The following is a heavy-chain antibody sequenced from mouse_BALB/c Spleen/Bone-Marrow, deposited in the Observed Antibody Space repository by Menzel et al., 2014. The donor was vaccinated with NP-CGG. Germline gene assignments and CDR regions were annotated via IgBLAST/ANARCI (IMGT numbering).Heavy chain of an antibody. D-gene: IGHD4-1*01. CDR1: GFNIKDTY. CDR3: ARWEYYAMDY. V-gene: IGHV14-3*02. CDR2: IDPANGNT. J-gene: IGHJ4*01. Sequence: EVQLQESGAELVKPGASVKLSCTASGFNIKDTYMHWVKQRPEQGLEWIGRIDPANGNTKYDPKFQGKATITADTSSNTAYLQLSSLTSEDTAVYYCARWEYYAMDYWGQGTTVTVSS.